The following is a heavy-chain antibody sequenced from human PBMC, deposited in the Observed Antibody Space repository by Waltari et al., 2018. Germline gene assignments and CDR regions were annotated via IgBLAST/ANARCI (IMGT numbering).Heavy chain of an antibody. CDR2: IFHTGTT. CDR1: GGSISSSNF. D-gene: IGHD6-19*01. J-gene: IGHJ4*02. V-gene: IGHV4-4*02. CDR3: ARDWPFSGYNSGRQFGY. Sequence: QVQLQESGPGLVKSSGTLSLTCAVSGGSISSSNFWTWVRQPPGKGLEWIGEIFHTGTTTYNPSLKSRVTISVDKSRNQFSLNLTSVTAADTAVYYCARDWPFSGYNSGRQFGYWGPGTLVTVSS.